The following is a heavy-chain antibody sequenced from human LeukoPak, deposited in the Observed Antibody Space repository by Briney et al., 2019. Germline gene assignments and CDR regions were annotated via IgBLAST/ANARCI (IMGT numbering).Heavy chain of an antibody. J-gene: IGHJ4*02. Sequence: SSRGTICHADSVKGRFTISRDSAKNSLSPQMNSLRAEDTAVYYCARAGFRCSSTSCYLDYWGQGTLVTVSS. CDR2: SSRGTI. CDR3: ARAGFRCSSTSCYLDY. D-gene: IGHD2-2*01. V-gene: IGHV3-48*01.